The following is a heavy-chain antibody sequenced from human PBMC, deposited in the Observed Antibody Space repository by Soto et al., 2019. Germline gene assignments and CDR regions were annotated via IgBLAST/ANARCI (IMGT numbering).Heavy chain of an antibody. CDR1: GYSFTSYW. V-gene: IGHV5-51*01. CDR2: IYPGDPDT. J-gene: IGHJ6*02. CDR3: ARLPSGRGTGALPPQRYYYYGMDV. Sequence: GESLKISCKGSGYSFTSYWIGWVRQMPGKGLEWMGIIYPGDPDTRYSPSFQGQVTISADKSISTAYLQWSSLKASDTAMYYCARLPSGRGTGALPPQRYYYYGMDVWGQGTTVTVSS. D-gene: IGHD7-27*01.